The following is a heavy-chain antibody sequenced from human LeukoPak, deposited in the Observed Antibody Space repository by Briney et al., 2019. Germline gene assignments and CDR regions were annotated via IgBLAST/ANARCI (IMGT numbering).Heavy chain of an antibody. V-gene: IGHV4-34*01. J-gene: IGHJ1*01. Sequence: SETLSLTCAVYGGSFSGYYWSWIRQPPGKGLEWIGEINHSGSTNYNPSLKSRVTISVDTSKNQFSLKLSSVTAADTAVYYCATYYYDSSGYFQHWGQGTLVTVSS. D-gene: IGHD3-22*01. CDR2: INHSGST. CDR1: GGSFSGYY. CDR3: ATYYYDSSGYFQH.